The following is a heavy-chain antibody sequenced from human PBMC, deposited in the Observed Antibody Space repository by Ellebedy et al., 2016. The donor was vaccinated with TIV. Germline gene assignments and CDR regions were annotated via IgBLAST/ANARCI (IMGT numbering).Heavy chain of an antibody. V-gene: IGHV5-51*01. J-gene: IGHJ4*02. CDR1: GYSFSNYW. D-gene: IGHD3-16*01. CDR2: IYPGDFHT. CDR3: VRYEGTSGGIDY. Sequence: GESLKISCKCSGYSFSNYWIGWERQMPGKGLEWMTLIYPGDFHTEYSPSFQGQVTISADKYLSTAFLQWSSLKGSDTAVYYCVRYEGTSGGIDYWGRGTVVTVSS.